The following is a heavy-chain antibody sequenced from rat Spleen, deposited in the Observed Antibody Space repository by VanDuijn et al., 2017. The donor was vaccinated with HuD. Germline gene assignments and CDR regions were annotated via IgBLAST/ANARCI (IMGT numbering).Heavy chain of an antibody. CDR1: FYSITSSYR. CDR2: INSAGST. D-gene: IGHD1-1*01. J-gene: IGHJ2*01. V-gene: IGHV3-3*01. CDR3: ARARYSGGRLDY. Sequence: EVQLQESGPGLVKPSQSLSLTCSVTFYSITSSYRWNWIRKFPGNKLEWMGYINSAGSTNYNPSLTSRISITRHTSRNQFFLHLNSVTTEDTATYYCARARYSGGRLDYWGQGVMVTVSS.